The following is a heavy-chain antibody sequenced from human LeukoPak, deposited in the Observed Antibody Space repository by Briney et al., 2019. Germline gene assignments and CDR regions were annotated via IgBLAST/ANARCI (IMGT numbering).Heavy chain of an antibody. J-gene: IGHJ6*02. CDR3: ARGDSSGWYLSGSYYYYGMDV. V-gene: IGHV1-2*02. CDR1: GYTFTGYY. Sequence: ASVKVSCKASGYTFTGYYMHWVRQAPGQGLEWMGWINPNSGGTNYAQKFQGRVTMTRDTSISTAYMELSRLRSDDTAVYYCARGDSSGWYLSGSYYYYGMDVWGQGTTVTVS. CDR2: INPNSGGT. D-gene: IGHD6-19*01.